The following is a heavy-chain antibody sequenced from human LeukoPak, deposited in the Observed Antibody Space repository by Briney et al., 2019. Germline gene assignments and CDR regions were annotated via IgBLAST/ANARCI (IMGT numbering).Heavy chain of an antibody. CDR2: ISYDGSNK. Sequence: GGSLRLSCAASGFTFSSYGMHWVRQAPGKGLEWVAVISYDGSNKYYADSVKGRFTISRDNSKNTLYLQMNSLRAEDTAVYYCAEDVSLVQGVTDYWGQGTLVTVSS. D-gene: IGHD3-10*01. J-gene: IGHJ4*02. CDR1: GFTFSSYG. CDR3: AEDVSLVQGVTDY. V-gene: IGHV3-30*18.